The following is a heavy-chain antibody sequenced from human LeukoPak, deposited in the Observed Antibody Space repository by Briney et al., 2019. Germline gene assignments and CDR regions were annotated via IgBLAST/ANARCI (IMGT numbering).Heavy chain of an antibody. J-gene: IGHJ4*02. CDR3: ARVSYGDSGYFDF. Sequence: GGSLRLSCPASGFIFSDYYMSWIRQAPGKGLEWVSYISSSSSYINYADSVKGRFTISRDNAKNSLYLQMNSLRAEDTAVYYCARVSYGDSGYFDFWGQGTLVTVSS. D-gene: IGHD4-17*01. V-gene: IGHV3-11*06. CDR1: GFIFSDYY. CDR2: ISSSSSYI.